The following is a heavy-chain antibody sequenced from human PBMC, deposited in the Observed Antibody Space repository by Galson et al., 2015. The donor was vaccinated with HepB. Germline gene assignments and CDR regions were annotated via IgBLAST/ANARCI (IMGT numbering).Heavy chain of an antibody. Sequence: SVKVSCKASGGTFSSYTISWVRQAPGQGLEWMGRIIPILGIANYAQKFQGRVTITADKSTSTAYMELSSLRSEDTAVYYCARAGCSSTSCYRWGWFDPWGQGTLVTVSS. CDR3: ARAGCSSTSCYRWGWFDP. CDR1: GGTFSSYT. V-gene: IGHV1-69*02. J-gene: IGHJ5*02. CDR2: IIPILGIA. D-gene: IGHD2-2*01.